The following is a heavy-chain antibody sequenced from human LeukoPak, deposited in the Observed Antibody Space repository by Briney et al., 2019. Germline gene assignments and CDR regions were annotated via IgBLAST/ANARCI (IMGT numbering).Heavy chain of an antibody. Sequence: VASVKVSCKASGGTFSSYAISWVRQAPGQGLEWMGIINPSSGSTSYAQKFQGRVTMTRDTSTSTVDMELSSLTFEDTAVYYCARGGTVTTAPIDYWGQGTLVTVSS. V-gene: IGHV1-46*01. CDR2: INPSSGST. J-gene: IGHJ4*02. CDR3: ARGGTVTTAPIDY. CDR1: GGTFSSYA. D-gene: IGHD4-17*01.